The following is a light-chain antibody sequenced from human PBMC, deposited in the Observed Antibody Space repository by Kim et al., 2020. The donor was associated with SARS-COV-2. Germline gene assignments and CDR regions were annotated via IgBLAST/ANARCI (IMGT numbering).Light chain of an antibody. CDR3: AAWDDSLHGWV. Sequence: QSVLTQPPSASGTPGQTVTISCSGSTSNIGSNTVSWYQQLPGAAPKLLIYGNTQRPAGVPDRFSGSKSGTSASLAISGLQSEDEADFHCAAWDDSLHGWVFGGGTQLTVL. J-gene: IGLJ3*02. CDR2: GNT. CDR1: TSNIGSNT. V-gene: IGLV1-44*01.